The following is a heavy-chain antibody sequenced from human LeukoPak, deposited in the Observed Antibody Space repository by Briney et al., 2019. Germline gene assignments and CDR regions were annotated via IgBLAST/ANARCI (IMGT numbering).Heavy chain of an antibody. CDR2: VNPNSGGT. Sequence: ASVKVSCKASGYTFTGYYMHWVRQAPGQGLEWMGWVNPNSGGTNYAQKFQGRVTMTRDTPISTAYMELSRLRSDDTAVYYCARYYSGYDPSLAQNFDYWGQGTLVTVSS. D-gene: IGHD5-12*01. J-gene: IGHJ4*02. CDR1: GYTFTGYY. V-gene: IGHV1-2*02. CDR3: ARYYSGYDPSLAQNFDY.